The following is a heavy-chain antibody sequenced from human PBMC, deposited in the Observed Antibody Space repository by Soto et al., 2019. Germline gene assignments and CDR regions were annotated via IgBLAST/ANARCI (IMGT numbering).Heavy chain of an antibody. J-gene: IGHJ5*02. V-gene: IGHV1-18*01. CDR3: AIYSPFDDFWSGYSEDWFDP. CDR1: GYTFTSYG. Sequence: ASVKVSCKASGYTFTSYGISWVRQAPGQGLEWMGWISAYNGNTNYAQKLQGRVTMTTDTSTSTAYMELRSLRSDDTAVYYCAIYSPFDDFWSGYSEDWFDPWGQGTLVTVSS. D-gene: IGHD3-3*01. CDR2: ISAYNGNT.